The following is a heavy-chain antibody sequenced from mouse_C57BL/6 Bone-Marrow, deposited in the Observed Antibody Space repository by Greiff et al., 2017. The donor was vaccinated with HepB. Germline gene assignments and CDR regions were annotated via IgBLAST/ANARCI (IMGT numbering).Heavy chain of an antibody. J-gene: IGHJ3*01. CDR3: ARKKWGAWFAY. V-gene: IGHV1-69*01. CDR1: GYTFTSYW. Sequence: QVQLQQPGAELVMPGASVKLSCKASGYTFTSYWMHWVKQRPGQGLEWIGEIDPSDSYTNYNQKFKGKSTLTVDKSSSTAYMQLSSLTSEDSAVYYCARKKWGAWFAYWGQGTLVTVSA. CDR2: IDPSDSYT.